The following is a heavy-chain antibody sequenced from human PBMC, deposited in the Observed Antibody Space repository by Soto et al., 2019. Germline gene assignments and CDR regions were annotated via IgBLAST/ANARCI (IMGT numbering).Heavy chain of an antibody. Sequence: GGSLRLSCAASGFIFSNYAMSWVRQAPGKGLEWVSAISGSGGSTYYADSVKGRFTISRDNSKNTLYLQMNSLRAEDTAVYYCARGDYYDSSGYYPPYFDYWGQGTLVTVSS. D-gene: IGHD3-22*01. J-gene: IGHJ4*02. CDR2: ISGSGGST. CDR1: GFIFSNYA. V-gene: IGHV3-23*01. CDR3: ARGDYYDSSGYYPPYFDY.